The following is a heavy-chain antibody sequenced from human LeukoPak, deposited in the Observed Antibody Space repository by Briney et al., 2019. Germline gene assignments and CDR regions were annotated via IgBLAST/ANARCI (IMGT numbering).Heavy chain of an antibody. D-gene: IGHD3-22*01. V-gene: IGHV4-30-2*01. CDR2: MYHSGTT. Sequence: SETLSPTCAVSGGSISSGGYSWSWIRQPPGKGLEWIGYMYHSGTTHYNPSLKSRVTISVDRSKNQFSLKLSSVTAADTAVYYCVRGYYYDSSGYYYVGAFDIWGQGTMVTVSS. CDR3: VRGYYYDSSGYYYVGAFDI. CDR1: GGSISSGGYS. J-gene: IGHJ3*02.